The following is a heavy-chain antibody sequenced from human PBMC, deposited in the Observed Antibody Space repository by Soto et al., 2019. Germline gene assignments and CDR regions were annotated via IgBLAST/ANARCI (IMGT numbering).Heavy chain of an antibody. J-gene: IGHJ6*03. V-gene: IGHV4-59*01. CDR3: ARAVLWFGESPSGGYYYYYMDV. CDR2: IYYSGST. D-gene: IGHD3-10*01. CDR1: GGSISSYY. Sequence: QVQLQESGPGLVKPSETLSLTCTVSGGSISSYYWSWIRQPPGKGLKWIGYIYYSGSTNYNPSLKSRVTISVDTSKNQFSLKLSSVTAADTAVYYCARAVLWFGESPSGGYYYYYMDVWGKGTTVTVSS.